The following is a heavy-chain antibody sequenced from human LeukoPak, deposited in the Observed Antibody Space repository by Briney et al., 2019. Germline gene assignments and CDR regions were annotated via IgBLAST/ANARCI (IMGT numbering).Heavy chain of an antibody. CDR1: GFTFSSYS. D-gene: IGHD6-13*01. Sequence: GGSLRLSCAASGFTFSSYSMNWVRQAPGKGLEWVSSISSSSSYIYYADSVKGRFTISRGNAKNSLYLQMNSLRAEDTAVYYCARSYSSSWGNDYWGQGTLVTVSS. CDR2: ISSSSSYI. CDR3: ARSYSSSWGNDY. V-gene: IGHV3-21*01. J-gene: IGHJ4*02.